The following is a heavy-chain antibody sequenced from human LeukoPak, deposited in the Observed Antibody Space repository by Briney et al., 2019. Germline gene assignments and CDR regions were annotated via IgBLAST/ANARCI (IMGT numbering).Heavy chain of an antibody. CDR1: GFTFKDSW. Sequence: GGSLRLSCAASGFTFKDSWMYWVRQAPGKGLVWVSCINGDGSDTNYVDSVRGRFTISRDNAKNTLYLQMNSLRAEDTAVYYCAKALIQLWVSFIDYWGQGILVTVSS. CDR2: INGDGSDT. J-gene: IGHJ4*02. CDR3: AKALIQLWVSFIDY. V-gene: IGHV3-74*01. D-gene: IGHD5-18*01.